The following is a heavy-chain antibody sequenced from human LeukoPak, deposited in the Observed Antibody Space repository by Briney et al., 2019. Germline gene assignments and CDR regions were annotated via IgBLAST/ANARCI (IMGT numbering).Heavy chain of an antibody. CDR1: GFTFSSYE. V-gene: IGHV3-48*03. CDR2: ISSSGSTI. CDR3: ASNLPLTMVRGVIIGGFDY. D-gene: IGHD3-10*01. J-gene: IGHJ4*02. Sequence: GGSLRLSCAASGFTFSSYEMNWVRQAPGKGLEWVSYISSSGSTIYYADSVKGRFTISRDNAKNSLYLQMNSPRAEDTAVYYCASNLPLTMVRGVIIGGFDYWGQGTLVTVSS.